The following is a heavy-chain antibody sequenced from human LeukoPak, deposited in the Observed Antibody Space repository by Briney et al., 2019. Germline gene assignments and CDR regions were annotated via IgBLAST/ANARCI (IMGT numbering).Heavy chain of an antibody. D-gene: IGHD6-19*01. CDR3: ARATPPSPVAGTVRWFDP. CDR1: GYTFTSYA. Sequence: ASVKVSCKASGYTFTSYAMHRVRQAPGQRLEWMGWINAGNGNTKYSQKFQGRVTITRDTSASTAYMELSSLRSEDTAVYYCARATPPSPVAGTVRWFDPWGQGTLVTVSS. CDR2: INAGNGNT. J-gene: IGHJ5*02. V-gene: IGHV1-3*01.